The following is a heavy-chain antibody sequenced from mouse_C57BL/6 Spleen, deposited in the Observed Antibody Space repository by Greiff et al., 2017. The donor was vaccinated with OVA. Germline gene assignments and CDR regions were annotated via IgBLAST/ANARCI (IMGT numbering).Heavy chain of an antibody. CDR2: IYPGDGDT. Sequence: VKVVESGPELVKPGASVKISCKASGYAFSSSWMNWVKQRPGKGLEWIGRIYPGDGDTNYNGKFKGKATLTADKSSSTAYMQLSSLTSEDSAVYFCARSLTDAMDYWGQGTSVTVSS. V-gene: IGHV1-82*01. J-gene: IGHJ4*01. CDR3: ARSLTDAMDY. CDR1: GYAFSSSW.